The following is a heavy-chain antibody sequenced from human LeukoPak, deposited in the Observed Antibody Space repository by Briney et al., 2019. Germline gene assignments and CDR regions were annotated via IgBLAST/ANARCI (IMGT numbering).Heavy chain of an antibody. CDR1: GFTLSNYA. CDR3: ARQNTPHGNFDY. J-gene: IGHJ4*02. D-gene: IGHD5-24*01. Sequence: GGSLRLSCAASGFTLSNYAMHWVRQPAGEGLEWVSALGTAGDTFYPGSVKGRFAISRDNAKKSLFLQMNSLRAEDTAVYYCARQNTPHGNFDYWGQGTLVTVSS. CDR2: LGTAGDT. V-gene: IGHV3-13*01.